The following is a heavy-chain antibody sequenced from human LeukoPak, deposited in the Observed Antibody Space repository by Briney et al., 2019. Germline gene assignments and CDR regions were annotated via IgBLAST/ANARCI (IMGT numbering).Heavy chain of an antibody. CDR3: VKDRWVDH. CDR2: ISSEGKTT. J-gene: IGHJ4*02. CDR1: GFIFSPYA. V-gene: IGHV3-64D*06. D-gene: IGHD6-13*01. Sequence: PGGSLRLSCSASGFIFSPYAMHWVRQAPGKGLEYVSSISSEGKTTYYADSVKGRFIISRDNSKNTLYLQMSSLRPEDTAVYYCVKDRWVDHWGQGTLVTVSP.